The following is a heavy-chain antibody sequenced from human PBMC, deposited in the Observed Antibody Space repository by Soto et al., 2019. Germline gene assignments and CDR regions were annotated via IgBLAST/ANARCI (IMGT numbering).Heavy chain of an antibody. V-gene: IGHV4-61*01. D-gene: IGHD3-10*01. CDR2: FYYSGST. J-gene: IGHJ3*02. CDR1: GGSVSSGNYY. Sequence: SETLSLTCTVSGGSVSSGNYYWSWIRQPPGKGLEWIGYFYYSGSTNYNPSLKSRVTISVDTSKNQFSLKLSSVTAADTAVYYCARVEVGFGELSNQSARDAFDIWGQGTMVTVSS. CDR3: ARVEVGFGELSNQSARDAFDI.